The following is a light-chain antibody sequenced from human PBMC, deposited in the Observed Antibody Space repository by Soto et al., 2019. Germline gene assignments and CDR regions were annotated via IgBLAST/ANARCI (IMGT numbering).Light chain of an antibody. V-gene: IGKV3-20*01. CDR2: GAS. CDR1: QSVDSAF. CDR3: QQYASSLT. Sequence: EIVLTQSPGSLSLSLGERATLSCRASQSVDSAFFAWYQQKPGQPPRLLMYGASRRATGIPDRFSGSWSGTVFTLTISRLEPEDFAVYYCQQYASSLTFGQGTKVEI. J-gene: IGKJ1*01.